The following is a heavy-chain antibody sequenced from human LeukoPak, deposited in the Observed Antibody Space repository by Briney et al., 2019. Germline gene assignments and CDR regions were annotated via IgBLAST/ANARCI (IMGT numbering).Heavy chain of an antibody. D-gene: IGHD1-14*01. CDR1: GGSFSGYY. CDR3: ARVALRPAYHPFDY. J-gene: IGHJ4*02. CDR2: INHSGST. Sequence: TSSETLSLTCAVYGGSFSGYYWSWIRQPPGKGLEWIGEINHSGSTIYNPSLKSRVTISVDTSKNQFSLKLSSVTAADTAVYYCARVALRPAYHPFDYWGQGTLVTVSS. V-gene: IGHV4-34*01.